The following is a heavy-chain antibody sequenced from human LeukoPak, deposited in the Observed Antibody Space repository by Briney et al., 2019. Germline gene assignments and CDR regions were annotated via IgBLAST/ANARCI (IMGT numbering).Heavy chain of an antibody. CDR1: GGSISSGGYS. D-gene: IGHD2-2*01. Sequence: SETLSLTCAVSGGSISSGGYSWSWIRQPPGKGLEWIGYIYHSGSTYYNPSLKSRVTISVDRSKNQFSLKLISVTAADTAVYYCARKPSIRGGFHWGQGTLVTVSS. CDR3: ARKPSIRGGFH. V-gene: IGHV4-30-2*01. CDR2: IYHSGST. J-gene: IGHJ4*02.